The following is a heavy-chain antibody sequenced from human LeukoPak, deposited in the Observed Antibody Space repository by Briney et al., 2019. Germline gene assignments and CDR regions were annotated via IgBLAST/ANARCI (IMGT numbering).Heavy chain of an antibody. Sequence: GGSLRLSCAASGFSFRSHGMNWVRQTPGKGLEWVSGISPRGDITYYKDSVRGRFTISRDNFKNTVSLQLNSLRAEDTAMYYCAKDDDWGRFNHWGQGTLVTVSS. V-gene: IGHV3-23*01. CDR2: ISPRGDIT. D-gene: IGHD3-16*01. CDR1: GFSFRSHG. CDR3: AKDDDWGRFNH. J-gene: IGHJ1*01.